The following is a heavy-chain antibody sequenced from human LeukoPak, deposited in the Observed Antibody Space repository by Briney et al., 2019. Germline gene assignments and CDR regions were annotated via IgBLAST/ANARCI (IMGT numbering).Heavy chain of an antibody. D-gene: IGHD3-22*01. CDR1: GFTFDDYG. Sequence: GGSLRLSCAASGFTFDDYGMNWVRQAPGKGLEWVSGINWNGGSTGYADSVKGRFTISRDKAKNSLYLQMNSLRAEDTASYHRARSYYDSSGYAYYFEYWGQGTLVIVSS. J-gene: IGHJ4*02. V-gene: IGHV3-20*01. CDR2: INWNGGST. CDR3: ARSYYDSSGYAYYFEY.